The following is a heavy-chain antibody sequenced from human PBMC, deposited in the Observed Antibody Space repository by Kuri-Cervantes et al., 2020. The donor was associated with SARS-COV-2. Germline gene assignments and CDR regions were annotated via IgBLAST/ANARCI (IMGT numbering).Heavy chain of an antibody. D-gene: IGHD3-22*01. Sequence: ASVKVSCKASGYTFTGYYMHWVRQAPGQGLEWMGWINPNSGGTNYAQKFQGRVTMTRDTSISTAYMELSRLRSDDTAVYYCARAAEDSSGYCYGVYDYWGQGTLVTVSS. V-gene: IGHV1-2*02. J-gene: IGHJ4*02. CDR2: INPNSGGT. CDR1: GYTFTGYY. CDR3: ARAAEDSSGYCYGVYDY.